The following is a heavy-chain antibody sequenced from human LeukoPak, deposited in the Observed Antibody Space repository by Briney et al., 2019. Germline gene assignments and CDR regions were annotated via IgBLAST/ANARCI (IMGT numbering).Heavy chain of an antibody. CDR2: ISGDNCSI. CDR3: ARYRLPDYYYGDFMDF. V-gene: IGHV1-18*01. J-gene: IGHJ6*03. Sequence: ASVKVSCKASGYIFLNYGLFWVRQAPGQGREWMGWISGDNCSIKYAQKLRGRVTMPTDTPTTTAYMVLRSRRSDDKAIYYCARYRLPDYYYGDFMDFWGRGTSVTVSS. CDR1: GYIFLNYG. D-gene: IGHD3-16*02.